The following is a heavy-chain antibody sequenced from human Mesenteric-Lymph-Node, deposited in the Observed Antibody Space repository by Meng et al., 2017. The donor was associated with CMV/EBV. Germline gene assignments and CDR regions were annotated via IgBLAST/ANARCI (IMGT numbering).Heavy chain of an antibody. V-gene: IGHV4-39*01. CDR1: GGSISSSSYY. CDR3: GAGYYYGMDV. CDR2: IYYNGDT. J-gene: IGHJ6*02. Sequence: SETLSLTCTVSGGSISSSSYYWGWIRQPPGKGLEWIGTIYYNGDTYYNPSLKSRVTISVDTSKNQFSLKLSSVTAADTAVYYCGAGYYYGMDVWGQGTTVTVSS.